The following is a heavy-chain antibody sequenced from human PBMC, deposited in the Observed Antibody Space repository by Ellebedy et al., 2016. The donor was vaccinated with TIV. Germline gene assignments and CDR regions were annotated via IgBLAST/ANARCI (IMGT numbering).Heavy chain of an antibody. Sequence: ASVKVSCKASGYTFTTYAIHWVRQAPGQSLEWMGWINAAKGNTRYSQKFQGRVSITRDTSATTAYMELSSLRSEDTAVYYCARGIERRSEGGYWGQGTLVTVSS. CDR3: ARGIERRSEGGY. CDR2: INAAKGNT. CDR1: GYTFTTYA. J-gene: IGHJ4*02. V-gene: IGHV1-3*01. D-gene: IGHD1-1*01.